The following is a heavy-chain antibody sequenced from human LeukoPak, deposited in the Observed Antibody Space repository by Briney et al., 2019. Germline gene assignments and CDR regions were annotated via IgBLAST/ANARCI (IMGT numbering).Heavy chain of an antibody. Sequence: KSSETLSLTCAVYGGSFSGYYWSWIRQPPGKGLEWIGEINHSGSTNYNPSLKSRVTISVDTSKNQFSLKLSSVTAADTAVYYCARTVLSTIFGVVTYFDYWGKGTLVTVSS. CDR2: INHSGST. J-gene: IGHJ4*02. CDR1: GGSFSGYY. CDR3: ARTVLSTIFGVVTYFDY. D-gene: IGHD3-3*01. V-gene: IGHV4-34*01.